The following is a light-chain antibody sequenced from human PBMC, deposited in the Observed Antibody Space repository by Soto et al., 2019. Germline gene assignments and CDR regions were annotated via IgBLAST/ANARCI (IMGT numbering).Light chain of an antibody. V-gene: IGLV2-14*01. Sequence: QSALTQPASVSGSPGQSITLSCTGTSSDVGGYNYVSWYQQHPGKAPKLMIYEVSNRPSGVSNRFSGSKSGNTASLTISGLQAEDEADYYCSSYTSSSTRVFGGGTTLTVL. J-gene: IGLJ2*01. CDR3: SSYTSSSTRV. CDR2: EVS. CDR1: SSDVGGYNY.